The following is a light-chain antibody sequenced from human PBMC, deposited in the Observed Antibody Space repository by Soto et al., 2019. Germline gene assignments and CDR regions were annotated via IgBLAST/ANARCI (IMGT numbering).Light chain of an antibody. Sequence: QSALTQPRSLSGSPGQSVTISCTGTSDDVGGYNYVSWYQQHPGKAPKLIISDVNKRPSGVPHRFSGSKSGNTASLTISGLQAEDEADYYCCSFAGSYTFGVFGGGTKVTVL. CDR2: DVN. CDR3: CSFAGSYTFGV. CDR1: SDDVGGYNY. V-gene: IGLV2-11*01. J-gene: IGLJ3*02.